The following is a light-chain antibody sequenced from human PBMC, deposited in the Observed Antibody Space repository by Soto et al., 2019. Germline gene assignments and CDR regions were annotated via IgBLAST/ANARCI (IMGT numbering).Light chain of an antibody. CDR2: RNT. CDR1: TSNIGSDT. V-gene: IGLV1-44*01. CDR3: ASWDDSLDVVV. Sequence: QSVLTQPPSASGTPGQRVTISCSGSTSNIGSDTVNWYQQLPGTAPKLLIYRNTQRPSGVPDRFSGSKSGASASLAISGLQSEDEADYYCASWDDSLDVVVFGGRTKLTVL. J-gene: IGLJ2*01.